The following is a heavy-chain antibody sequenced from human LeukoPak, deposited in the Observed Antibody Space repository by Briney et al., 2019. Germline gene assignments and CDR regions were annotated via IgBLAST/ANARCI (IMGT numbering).Heavy chain of an antibody. CDR2: IYYSGST. V-gene: IGHV4-31*03. Sequence: SQTLSLTCTVSGGSISSGGYYWSWIRQHPGKGLEWIGYIYYSGSTYYNPSLKSRVTISVDTSKNQFSLKLSSVTAADTAVYYCAKSFSGTYPDLDYWGQGTLVTVSS. D-gene: IGHD3-10*01. CDR3: AKSFSGTYPDLDY. J-gene: IGHJ4*02. CDR1: GGSISSGGYY.